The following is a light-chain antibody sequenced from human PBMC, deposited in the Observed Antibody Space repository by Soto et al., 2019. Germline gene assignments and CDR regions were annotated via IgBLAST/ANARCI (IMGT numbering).Light chain of an antibody. CDR3: GTWDTSLSVV. Sequence: QSVLTQPPSVSAAPGQKVTISCSGSNSNIGNNYVSWYQQLPGTAPKLLIYEDNKRPSGIPDRFSGSKSGTSATLGITGLQTGDEADYYCGTWDTSLSVVFGGGTKVTVL. J-gene: IGLJ2*01. CDR1: NSNIGNNY. CDR2: EDN. V-gene: IGLV1-51*02.